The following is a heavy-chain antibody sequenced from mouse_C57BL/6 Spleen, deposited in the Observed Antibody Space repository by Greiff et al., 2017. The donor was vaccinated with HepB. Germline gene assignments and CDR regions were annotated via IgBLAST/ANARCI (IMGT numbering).Heavy chain of an antibody. CDR1: GYTFTSYW. CDR2: IDPSDSYT. CDR3: VAYYGSRAFDY. J-gene: IGHJ2*01. Sequence: QVQLKQSGAELVKPGASVKLSCKASGYTFTSYWMQWVKQRPGQGLEWIGEIDPSDSYTNYNQKFKDKATLTVDTSSSTAYMQLSSLTSEDSAVYYCVAYYGSRAFDYWGQGTTLTVSS. D-gene: IGHD1-1*01. V-gene: IGHV1-50*01.